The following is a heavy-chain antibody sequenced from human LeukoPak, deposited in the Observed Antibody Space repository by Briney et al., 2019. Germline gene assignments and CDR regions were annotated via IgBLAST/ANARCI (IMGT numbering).Heavy chain of an antibody. V-gene: IGHV3-23*01. CDR2: ISGGGGST. D-gene: IGHD1-26*01. CDR1: GFTFSSYA. J-gene: IGHJ4*02. CDR3: AKGGKWDVTPFDY. Sequence: SGGSPRLSCAASGFTFSSYAMSWVRQAPGKGLEWVSTISGGGGSTYYADSVKGRFTISRDNSKNTLYLQVNSLRAEDTAVYYCAKGGKWDVTPFDYWGQGTLVTVSS.